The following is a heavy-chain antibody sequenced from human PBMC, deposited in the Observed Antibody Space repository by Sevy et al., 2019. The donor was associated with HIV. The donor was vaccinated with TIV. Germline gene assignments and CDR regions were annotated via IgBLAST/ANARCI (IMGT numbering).Heavy chain of an antibody. CDR2: ISAFNGDR. CDR1: GYTFTTYR. CDR3: ARAFCTGGSCYSLAY. V-gene: IGHV1-18*01. J-gene: IGHJ4*02. D-gene: IGHD2-15*01. Sequence: ASVKVSCKASGYTFTTYRISWVRQAPGQGLEWMGWISAFNGDRAYAQKFQGRLTMTTDQSTSTAYMELRSLRSDDTAVYYCARAFCTGGSCYSLAYWGQGTLVTVSS.